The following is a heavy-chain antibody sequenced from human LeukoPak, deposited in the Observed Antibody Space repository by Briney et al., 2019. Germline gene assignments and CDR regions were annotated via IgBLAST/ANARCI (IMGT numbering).Heavy chain of an antibody. CDR2: IYYSGST. CDR3: ARFPDLGDAFDI. V-gene: IGHV4-59*01. J-gene: IGHJ3*02. Sequence: PSETLSLTCTVSGGSISSYYWSWIRQPPGKGLEWIGYIYYSGSTNYNPSLKSRVTISVDTSKNQFSLKLSSVTAADTAVYYCARFPDLGDAFDIWGQGTMVTVSS. D-gene: IGHD1-14*01. CDR1: GGSISSYY.